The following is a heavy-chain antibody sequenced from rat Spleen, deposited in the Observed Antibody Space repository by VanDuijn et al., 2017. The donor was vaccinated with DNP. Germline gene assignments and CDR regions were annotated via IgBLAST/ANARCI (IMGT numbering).Heavy chain of an antibody. CDR3: TTDFERGY. CDR1: GFTFNNYW. Sequence: EVLVVESGGDLVQPGRSLKLSCVASGFTFNNYWMTWIRQVPGKGLEWVASITTSDGITYYPDSVKGRFTISRDNSKSSLYLQMNSLKSEDTATYYCTTDFERGYWGQGVMVTVSS. J-gene: IGHJ2*01. V-gene: IGHV5-31*01. D-gene: IGHD1-11*01. CDR2: ITTSDGIT.